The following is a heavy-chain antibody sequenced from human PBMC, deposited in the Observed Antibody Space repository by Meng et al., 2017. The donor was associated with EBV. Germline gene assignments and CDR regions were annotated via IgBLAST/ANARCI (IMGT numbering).Heavy chain of an antibody. V-gene: IGHV2-5*02. CDR2: FYWDDDK. D-gene: IGHD6-6*01. CDR3: AHIIAARPFDY. Sequence: QVTFSARAPPLVKPQQTLTLTCTFSGFSLRTRGVGVGWIRQPPGKALEWLALFYWDDDKRYSPSLKSRLTITKDTSKNQVVLTMTNMDPVDAATYYCAHIIAARPFDYWGQGTLVTVSS. CDR1: GFSLRTRGVG. J-gene: IGHJ4*02.